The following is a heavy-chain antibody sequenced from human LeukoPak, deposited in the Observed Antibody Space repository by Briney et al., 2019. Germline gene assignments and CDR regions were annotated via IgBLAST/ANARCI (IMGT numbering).Heavy chain of an antibody. CDR1: GFTFSSYGM. J-gene: IGHJ4*02. V-gene: IGHV4-4*02. D-gene: IGHD6-13*01. CDR3: ARDQGIAAAGTLNY. Sequence: GSLRLSCAASGFTFSSYGMSWVRQAPGKGLEWIGEIYHSGSTNYNPSLKSRVTISVDKSKNQFSLKLSSVTAADTAVYYCARDQGIAAAGTLNYWGQGTLVTVSS. CDR2: IYHSGST.